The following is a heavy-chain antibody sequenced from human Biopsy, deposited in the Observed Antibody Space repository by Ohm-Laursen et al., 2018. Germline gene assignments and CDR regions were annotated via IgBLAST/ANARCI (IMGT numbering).Heavy chain of an antibody. J-gene: IGHJ3*02. Sequence: SQTLSLTCSVSGGSISGSSWSWIRQAPGKGLEWIGYISYSRDTNYNPSLKSRITISVDTSKNQFPLKLTLVTAADTAVYYCAKHGSGWTGDDAFHIWGQGTMVTVSS. CDR3: AKHGSGWTGDDAFHI. CDR1: GGSISGSS. D-gene: IGHD6-19*01. CDR2: ISYSRDT. V-gene: IGHV4-59*08.